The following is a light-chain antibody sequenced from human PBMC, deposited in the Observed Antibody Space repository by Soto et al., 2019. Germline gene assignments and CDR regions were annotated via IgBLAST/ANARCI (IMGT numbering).Light chain of an antibody. Sequence: DIQMTQSPSSLSAYVGARVTITCRASQGIGNYLAWYQQRPGKVPKLLIYAASTLQSGVPSRFSGSGSGPDFTLTIISLQPEDVATYYCQQYDHAPLTFGGGTKVELK. J-gene: IGKJ4*01. CDR3: QQYDHAPLT. V-gene: IGKV1-27*01. CDR2: AAS. CDR1: QGIGNY.